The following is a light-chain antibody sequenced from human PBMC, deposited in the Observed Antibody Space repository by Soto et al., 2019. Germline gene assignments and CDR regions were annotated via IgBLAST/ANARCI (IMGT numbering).Light chain of an antibody. CDR2: GAS. J-gene: IGKJ2*01. Sequence: EIVMTQSPATLSVSPGERATLSCRASQSISSNLAWYQQKPGQAPRLLIYGASTRATDIPGRISGSGSGTAFTLTISSLQSEDFAIYYCQEYNNWPYTFGQGTKLEIK. CDR3: QEYNNWPYT. CDR1: QSISSN. V-gene: IGKV3-15*01.